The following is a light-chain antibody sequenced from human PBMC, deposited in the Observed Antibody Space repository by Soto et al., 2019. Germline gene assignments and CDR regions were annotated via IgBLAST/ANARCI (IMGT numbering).Light chain of an antibody. CDR3: QHYHSSPWT. CDR1: QTISSW. CDR2: KAS. J-gene: IGKJ1*01. Sequence: DIQTTESASTVSVSLGDRLTITFRASQTISSWLAWYQQKPGKAPKLLIYKASTLKSGVPSRFSGSGSGTEFTLTISSLQPDDFATYYCQHYHSSPWTFGQGTKVDIK. V-gene: IGKV1-5*03.